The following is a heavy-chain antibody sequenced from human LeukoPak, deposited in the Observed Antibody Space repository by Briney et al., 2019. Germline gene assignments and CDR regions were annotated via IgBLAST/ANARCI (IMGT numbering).Heavy chain of an antibody. Sequence: GASVKVSCKASGYSFPSYGITWVRQAPGQGLEWMGRINVYNGHTTYAQNFQGRVTMTTETSTSTAYLEVRSLRSDDTARYYCARIAVVVPTGIVGSYFNYMDVWGEGTTVTVSS. CDR2: INVYNGHT. CDR1: GYSFPSYG. CDR3: ARIAVVVPTGIVGSYFNYMDV. D-gene: IGHD2-2*01. V-gene: IGHV1-18*01. J-gene: IGHJ6*03.